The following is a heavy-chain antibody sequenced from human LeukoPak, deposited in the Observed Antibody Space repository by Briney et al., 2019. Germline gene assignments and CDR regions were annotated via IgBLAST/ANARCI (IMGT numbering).Heavy chain of an antibody. D-gene: IGHD3-22*01. Sequence: TSVTVSCKASGFTFTISAAQWVRQARGQRLEWIGWIVVGSGNTNYAQKFQERVTISRDMSTSLVYMELSSLRSEDTAVYYWAAEAAYYYDSRDAFDVWGQGTMVTVSS. J-gene: IGHJ3*01. V-gene: IGHV1-58*01. CDR3: AAEAAYYYDSRDAFDV. CDR1: GFTFTISA. CDR2: IVVGSGNT.